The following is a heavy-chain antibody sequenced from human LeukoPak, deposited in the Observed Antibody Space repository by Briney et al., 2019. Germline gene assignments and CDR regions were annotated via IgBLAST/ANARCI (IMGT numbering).Heavy chain of an antibody. CDR1: GGSISSGDYY. V-gene: IGHV4-30-4*01. Sequence: SQTLSLTCTVSGGSISSGDYYWSWIRQPPGKGLEWIGYIYYSGSTYYNPSLKSRVTISVDTSKNQFSLKLCSVTAADTAVYYCARTVDTAMVSDYWGQGTLVTVSS. J-gene: IGHJ4*02. CDR3: ARTVDTAMVSDY. CDR2: IYYSGST. D-gene: IGHD5-18*01.